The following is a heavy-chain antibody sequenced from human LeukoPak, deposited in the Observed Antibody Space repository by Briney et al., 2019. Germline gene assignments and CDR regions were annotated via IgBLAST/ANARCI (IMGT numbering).Heavy chain of an antibody. V-gene: IGHV3-23*01. Sequence: GGSLRLSCAASGFTFSSYAMSWVRQAPGKGLEWVSAIGGSSGSTYYADSVKGRLTISRDNSKNTLYLQMNSLRAEDTAVYYCAKGLICSSTSCSSGTYCDLWGRGTLVTVSS. CDR3: AKGLICSSTSCSSGTYCDL. CDR1: GFTFSSYA. CDR2: IGGSSGST. D-gene: IGHD2-2*01. J-gene: IGHJ2*01.